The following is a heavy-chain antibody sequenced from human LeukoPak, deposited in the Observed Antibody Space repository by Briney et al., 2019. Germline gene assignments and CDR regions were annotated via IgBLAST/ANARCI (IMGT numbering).Heavy chain of an antibody. CDR1: GGSISTGDYY. CDR3: ARGDFAYYFDS. J-gene: IGHJ4*02. V-gene: IGHV4-30-4*08. CDR2: IFYTGST. Sequence: SETLSLTCSVSGGSISTGDYYWSWIRQPPGKGLEWIGYIFYTGSTYYNPSLKSQVTISVDTSKNQFSLKLSSVTAADTAVYYCARGDFAYYFDSWGQGTLVTVSS.